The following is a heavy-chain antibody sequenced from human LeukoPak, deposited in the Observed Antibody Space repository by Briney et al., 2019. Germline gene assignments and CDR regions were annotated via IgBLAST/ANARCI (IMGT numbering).Heavy chain of an antibody. V-gene: IGHV3-30*02. J-gene: IGHJ4*02. CDR1: GFTFDNYG. CDR2: IRSDGGIK. Sequence: PGGSLRLSCAASGFTFDNYGMHWVRQAPGKGLEWVAFIRSDGGIKYYADSVKGRCTISRDNSKNTLYLQVNSLRAEDTAVYFCAKDVPAAYFDYWGQGTLVTVSS. CDR3: AKDVPAAYFDY. D-gene: IGHD2-2*01.